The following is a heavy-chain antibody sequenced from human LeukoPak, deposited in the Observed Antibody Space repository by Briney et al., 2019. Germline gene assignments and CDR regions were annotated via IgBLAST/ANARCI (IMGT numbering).Heavy chain of an antibody. CDR2: IVYSGST. D-gene: IGHD4-23*01. CDR3: ARHGNPPVFDY. J-gene: IGHJ4*02. V-gene: IGHV4-59*08. CDR1: AGSISSYY. Sequence: SETLSLTYTVSAGSISSYYWSWIRQPPGKGLEWIGYIVYSGSTNYNPSLKSRVTISVDTSKNQFSLKLSSVTAADTAVYYCARHGNPPVFDYWGQGTLVTVSS.